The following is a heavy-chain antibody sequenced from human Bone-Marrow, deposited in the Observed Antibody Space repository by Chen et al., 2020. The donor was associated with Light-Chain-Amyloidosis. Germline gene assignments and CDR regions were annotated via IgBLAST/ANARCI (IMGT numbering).Heavy chain of an antibody. CDR1: GGSISSGDYY. CDR2: IYYSGST. D-gene: IGHD5-18*01. J-gene: IGHJ5*02. V-gene: IGHV4-30-4*08. CDR3: ARGEAGYSYGISLDP. Sequence: QVQLQESGPGXXXXSQTLSLXCTVSGGSISSGDYYWSWIRQPPGKGLEWIGYIYYSGSTYYNPSLKSRVTISVDTSKNQFSLKLSSVTAADTAVYYCARGEAGYSYGISLDPWGQGTLVTVSS.